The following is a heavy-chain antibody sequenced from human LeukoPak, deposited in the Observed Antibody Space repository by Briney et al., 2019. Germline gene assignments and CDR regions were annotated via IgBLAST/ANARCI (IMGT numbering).Heavy chain of an antibody. Sequence: TSQTLSFTCTVSGGSISSGDYYWSWIRQPPGKGLEWIGYIYYSGSTYYNPSLKSRVTISVDTSKNQFSLKLSSVTAADTAVYYCARDRARDIVVVPAVWGQGTLVTVSS. CDR1: GGSISSGDYY. CDR2: IYYSGST. D-gene: IGHD2-2*01. J-gene: IGHJ4*02. CDR3: ARDRARDIVVVPAV. V-gene: IGHV4-30-4*08.